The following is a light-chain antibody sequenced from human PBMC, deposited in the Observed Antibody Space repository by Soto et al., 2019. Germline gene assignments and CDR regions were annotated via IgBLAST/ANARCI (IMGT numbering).Light chain of an antibody. J-gene: IGKJ3*01. V-gene: IGKV3-20*01. CDR1: QSVSSTY. CDR2: DAS. Sequence: EIVLTQSPGTLSLSPGERATLSSRASQSVSSTYLAWYQQKPGQAPRLLIYDASIRATGIPDRFSGSGSGTDFTLTISRLEPEDFAVYYCQQYGRSPGLITFGPGTKVDIK. CDR3: QQYGRSPGLIT.